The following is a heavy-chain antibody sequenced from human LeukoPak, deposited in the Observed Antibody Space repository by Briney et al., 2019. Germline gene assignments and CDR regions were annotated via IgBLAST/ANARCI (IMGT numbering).Heavy chain of an antibody. Sequence: ASVKVSCKASGYTFTSYAMHWVRQAPGQRLEWMGWINADNGNTKYSQKFQGRVTITRDTSARTAYMELTSLRSEDTAVYYCARVVYSSGIFDYWGQGTLVTVSS. J-gene: IGHJ4*02. CDR2: INADNGNT. CDR3: ARVVYSSGIFDY. CDR1: GYTFTSYA. D-gene: IGHD6-19*01. V-gene: IGHV1-3*01.